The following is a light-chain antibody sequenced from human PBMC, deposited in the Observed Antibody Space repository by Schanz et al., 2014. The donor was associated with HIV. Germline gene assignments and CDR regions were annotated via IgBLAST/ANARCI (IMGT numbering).Light chain of an antibody. CDR2: GAS. CDR3: QQYNNWPT. J-gene: IGKJ1*01. Sequence: EIVLTQSPGTLSLSPGERATLSCRASQSVSSNFLAWYQQKPGQAPRLLIYGASSRATGIPDRFSGSGSGTDFTLTISSLRSEDFASYYCQQYNNWPTFGQGTRVEIK. V-gene: IGKV3-20*01. CDR1: QSVSSNF.